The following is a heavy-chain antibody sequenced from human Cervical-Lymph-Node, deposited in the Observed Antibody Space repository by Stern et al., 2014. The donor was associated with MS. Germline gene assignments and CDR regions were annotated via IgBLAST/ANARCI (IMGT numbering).Heavy chain of an antibody. V-gene: IGHV3-20*01. CDR1: GFTFEDYG. Sequence: VQLVQSGGGVVRPGRSLRLSCAASGFTFEDYGISWVRQAPGKGLEWVAAINWNCGSTVYAGSVQGRFTISRDNAKNSLYLQMNSLRAEDTALYHCARAFCTGGVCYSFPFYGMDVWGQGTTVTVSS. J-gene: IGHJ6*02. CDR3: ARAFCTGGVCYSFPFYGMDV. D-gene: IGHD2-8*02. CDR2: INWNCGST.